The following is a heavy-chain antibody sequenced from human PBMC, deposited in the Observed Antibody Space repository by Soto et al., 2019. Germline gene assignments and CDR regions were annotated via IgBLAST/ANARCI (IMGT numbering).Heavy chain of an antibody. J-gene: IGHJ4*02. CDR1: GFTFSSYA. D-gene: IGHD3-9*01. V-gene: IGHV3-23*01. CDR2: ISGSGGST. CDR3: AKEIGANYDFLTGYYPTTPVYFDY. Sequence: GGSLRLSCAASGFTFSSYAMSWVRQAPGKGLECVSAISGSGGSTYYADSVKGRFTISRDNSKNTLYLQMKGLKAEETAVYYCAKEIGANYDFLTGYYPTTPVYFDYWGQGTLVTVSS.